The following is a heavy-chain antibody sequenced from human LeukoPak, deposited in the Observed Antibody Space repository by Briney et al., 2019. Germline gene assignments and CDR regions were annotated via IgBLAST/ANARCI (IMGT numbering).Heavy chain of an antibody. J-gene: IGHJ4*02. Sequence: GASVRVSCKASGYTFTGYYMHWVRQAPGQGLEWMGWINPNSGDTDYAQKFQGRVTMTRDTSISTAYMQLSRLKSDDTAVYYCARTMAGTWSPLDYWGQGTLVTLSS. D-gene: IGHD6-19*01. CDR3: ARTMAGTWSPLDY. V-gene: IGHV1-2*02. CDR2: INPNSGDT. CDR1: GYTFTGYY.